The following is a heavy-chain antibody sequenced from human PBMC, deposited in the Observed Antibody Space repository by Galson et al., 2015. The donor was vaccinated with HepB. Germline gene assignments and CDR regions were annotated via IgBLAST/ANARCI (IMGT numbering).Heavy chain of an antibody. V-gene: IGHV3-23*01. CDR3: AKGGDNYDTREPHAFDI. CDR2: ISVSGGST. CDR1: GFTFSNYV. Sequence: SLRLSCAASGFTFSNYVMSWVRQAPGKGLEWVSAISVSGGSTYYADSVEGRFTISRDNPKNTLYVQMNSLRADDTAVYYCAKGGDNYDTREPHAFDIWGQGTMVTVSS. J-gene: IGHJ3*02. D-gene: IGHD3-22*01.